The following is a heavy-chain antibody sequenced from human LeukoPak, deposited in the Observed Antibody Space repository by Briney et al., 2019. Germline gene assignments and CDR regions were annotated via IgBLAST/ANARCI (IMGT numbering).Heavy chain of an antibody. Sequence: SETLSLTCTVSGGSISSYYWSWIRQPPGKGLEWIGYIYYSGTTNYNPSLKSRVTMSVDTSMNQFSLKMSSVTAADTAVHYCARHGSTSSDDYFQHWGQGTLVTVSS. CDR2: IYYSGTT. D-gene: IGHD2/OR15-2a*01. V-gene: IGHV4-59*08. CDR1: GGSISSYY. CDR3: ARHGSTSSDDYFQH. J-gene: IGHJ1*01.